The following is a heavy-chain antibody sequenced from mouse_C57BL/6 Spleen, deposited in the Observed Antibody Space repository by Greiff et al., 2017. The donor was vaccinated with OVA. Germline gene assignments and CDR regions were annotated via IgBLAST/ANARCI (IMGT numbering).Heavy chain of an antibody. CDR2: IDPSDSET. Sequence: VQLQQPGAELVRPGSSVKLSCKASGYTFTSYWMHWVKQRPIQGLEWIGNIDPSDSETHYNQKFKDKATLTIDKSSSTAYMQLSSLTSEDSAVYYCARQRGYCLRPYWYFDVWGTGTTVTVSS. D-gene: IGHD3-2*02. J-gene: IGHJ1*03. CDR3: ARQRGYCLRPYWYFDV. V-gene: IGHV1-52*01. CDR1: GYTFTSYW.